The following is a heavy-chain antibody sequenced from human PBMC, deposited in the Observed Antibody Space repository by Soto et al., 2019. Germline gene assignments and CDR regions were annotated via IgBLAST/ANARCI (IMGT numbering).Heavy chain of an antibody. D-gene: IGHD1-20*01. Sequence: EVQLLESGGGLVQPGGSLRLSCAAAGFTFSSYAMSWVRQAPGKGLEWVSDISGSGGSTYYADSVKGRLTISRDNSKNSLYLQMTSLSAEATAVYYCAKMGISTPYAFDIWGQGTMVTVSS. CDR1: GFTFSSYA. V-gene: IGHV3-23*01. CDR2: ISGSGGST. J-gene: IGHJ3*02. CDR3: AKMGISTPYAFDI.